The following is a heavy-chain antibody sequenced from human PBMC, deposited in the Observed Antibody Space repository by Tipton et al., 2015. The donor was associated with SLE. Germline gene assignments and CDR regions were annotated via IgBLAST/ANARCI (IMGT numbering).Heavy chain of an antibody. V-gene: IGHV1-2*02. CDR1: GCTFTGYY. CDR2: INPNSGGT. D-gene: IGHD5-12*01. Sequence: QLVQSGPEVKKPGASVKVSCKASGCTFTGYYMHWVRQAPGQGLEWMGWINPNSGGTNYAQKFQGRVTMTRDTSISTAYMELSRLRSDDTAVYYCAREYILADNWFDPWGQGTLVTVSS. CDR3: AREYILADNWFDP. J-gene: IGHJ5*02.